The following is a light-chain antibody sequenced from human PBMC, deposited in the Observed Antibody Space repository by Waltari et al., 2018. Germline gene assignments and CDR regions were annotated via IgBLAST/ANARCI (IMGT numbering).Light chain of an antibody. CDR1: SGDVGCYRF. CDR3: CSYAGSSPHVV. CDR2: GGS. J-gene: IGLJ2*01. Sequence: QSALTQPASVSGSPGQSITIPCTANSGDVGCYRFFSWYHQHPGKAPKLMIYGGSRRPSGISNRFSGSKSGNTASLTISGLRAEDEAEYYCCSYAGSSPHVVFGGGTKLTVL. V-gene: IGLV2-23*01.